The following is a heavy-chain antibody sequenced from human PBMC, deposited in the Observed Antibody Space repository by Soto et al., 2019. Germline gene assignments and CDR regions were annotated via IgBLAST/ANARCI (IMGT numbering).Heavy chain of an antibody. V-gene: IGHV4-34*01. CDR3: ARAPRMITFGGVTHPFFDY. CDR2: INHSGST. CDR1: GGSFSGYY. D-gene: IGHD3-16*01. Sequence: SETLSLTCAVYGGSFSGYYWSWIRQPPGKGLEWIGEINHSGSTNYNPSLKSRVTISVDTSKNQFSLKLSSVTAADTAVYYCARAPRMITFGGVTHPFFDYWGQGTLVTVSS. J-gene: IGHJ4*02.